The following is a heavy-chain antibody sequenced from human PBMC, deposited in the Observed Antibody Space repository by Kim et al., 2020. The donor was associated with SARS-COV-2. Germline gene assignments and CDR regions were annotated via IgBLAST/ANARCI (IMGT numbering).Heavy chain of an antibody. Sequence: ASVKVSCKASGYTFTSYGISWVRQAPGQGLEWMGWISAYNGNTNYAQKLQGRVTMTTETSTSTAYMELRSLRSDDTAVYYCARMNGDDILTGYYRSYYYYGMDVWGQGTTVTVSS. CDR1: GYTFTSYG. D-gene: IGHD3-9*01. J-gene: IGHJ6*02. CDR3: ARMNGDDILTGYYRSYYYYGMDV. CDR2: ISAYNGNT. V-gene: IGHV1-18*01.